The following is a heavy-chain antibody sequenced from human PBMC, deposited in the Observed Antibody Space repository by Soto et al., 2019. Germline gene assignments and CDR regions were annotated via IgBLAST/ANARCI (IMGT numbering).Heavy chain of an antibody. CDR2: ISAYSSPI. CDR3: VRGGRDYMRDEVFEI. D-gene: IGHD1-26*01. Sequence: EVQLVESGGGLVKPGGSLRLSCVDSGFTFSSYSMNWVRQAPGKGLEWVSSISAYSSPIFYADSVKGRFTISRDNAQNSLYLQMNSLRAGDTAIYYCVRGGRDYMRDEVFEIWGQGTVVTVSS. V-gene: IGHV3-21*06. CDR1: GFTFSSYS. J-gene: IGHJ3*02.